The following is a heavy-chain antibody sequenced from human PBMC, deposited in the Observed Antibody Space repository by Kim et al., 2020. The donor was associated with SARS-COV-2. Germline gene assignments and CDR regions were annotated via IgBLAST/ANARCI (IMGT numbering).Heavy chain of an antibody. J-gene: IGHJ4*02. CDR2: ST. CDR3: SRSTVGAYFDY. D-gene: IGHD1-26*01. Sequence: STYYADSVKVLFTISRDKPKETHVLQMNSLGADDTAVYYCSRSTVGAYFDYWGQGSLVSVAS. V-gene: IGHV3-53*03.